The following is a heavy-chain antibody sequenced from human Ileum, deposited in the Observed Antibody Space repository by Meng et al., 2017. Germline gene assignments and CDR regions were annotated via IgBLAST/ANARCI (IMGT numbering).Heavy chain of an antibody. CDR2: TYYRSKWYS. D-gene: IGHD3-3*01. V-gene: IGHV6-1*01. CDR3: ASGSGSLDY. Sequence: QVQLQRSCPGLVTPQQTLSLTCAVSGGSVSSNIAAWNWIRQSPLRGLEWLGRTYYRSKWYSEYAVSVKSRISITPDTSKNQFSLQMNSVTPEDTAVYYCASGSGSLDYWGPGTLVTVSS. CDR1: GGSVSSNIAA. J-gene: IGHJ4*02.